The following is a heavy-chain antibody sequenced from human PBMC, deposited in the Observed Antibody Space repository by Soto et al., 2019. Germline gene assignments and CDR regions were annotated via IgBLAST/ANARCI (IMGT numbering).Heavy chain of an antibody. V-gene: IGHV4-59*01. D-gene: IGHD3-22*01. CDR3: ARESVTRKYYYDSSGAHTRGFDY. CDR2: IYYSGST. CDR1: GGSISSYY. Sequence: SETLSLTCTVSGGSISSYYWSWIRQPPGKGLEWIGYIYYSGSTNYNPSLKSRVTISVDTSKNQFSLKLSSVTAADTAVYYCARESVTRKYYYDSSGAHTRGFDYWGQGTLVTVSS. J-gene: IGHJ4*02.